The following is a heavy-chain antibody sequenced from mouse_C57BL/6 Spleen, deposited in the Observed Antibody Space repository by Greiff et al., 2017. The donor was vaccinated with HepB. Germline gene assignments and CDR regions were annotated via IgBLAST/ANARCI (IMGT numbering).Heavy chain of an antibody. CDR1: GYTFTSYW. Sequence: QVHVKQPGAELVRPGSSVKLSCKASGYTFTSYWMHWVKQRPIQGLEWIGNIDPSDSETHYNQKFKDKATLTVDKSSSTAYMQLSSLTSEDSAVYYCARSDPYYYGSSGYFDVWGTGTTVTVSS. CDR3: ARSDPYYYGSSGYFDV. CDR2: IDPSDSET. V-gene: IGHV1-52*01. J-gene: IGHJ1*03. D-gene: IGHD1-1*01.